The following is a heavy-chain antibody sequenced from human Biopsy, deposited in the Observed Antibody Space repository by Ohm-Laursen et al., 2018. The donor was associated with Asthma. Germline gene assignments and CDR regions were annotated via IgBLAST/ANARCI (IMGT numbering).Heavy chain of an antibody. D-gene: IGHD6-13*01. CDR2: ILFDGRKI. CDR3: AKDRVAGRSYYFDY. Sequence: SLRLSCAATGFNFHNYGMNWVRRAPGKGLEWVAQILFDGRKINYPDSVKGRFTISRDNSRNMVYLQMNSLRPEDTAVYYCAKDRVAGRSYYFDYWGQGSLVSVSS. J-gene: IGHJ4*02. V-gene: IGHV3-30*18. CDR1: GFNFHNYG.